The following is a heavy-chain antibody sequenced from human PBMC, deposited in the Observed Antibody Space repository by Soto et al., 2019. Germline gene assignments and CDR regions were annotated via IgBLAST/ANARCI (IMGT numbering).Heavy chain of an antibody. CDR1: GFTFSNYA. V-gene: IGHV3-23*01. Sequence: EVQLLESGGGLVQPGGSLRLSCAASGFTFSNYAMSWVRQAPGKGLEWVSAISGSGGRTYYADSVKGRFTIPRDSSKNTLYMQMNSLRAEDTAVYYCAKDRDCSGGSCYYDYWGQGTLVTVSS. D-gene: IGHD2-15*01. CDR3: AKDRDCSGGSCYYDY. CDR2: ISGSGGRT. J-gene: IGHJ4*02.